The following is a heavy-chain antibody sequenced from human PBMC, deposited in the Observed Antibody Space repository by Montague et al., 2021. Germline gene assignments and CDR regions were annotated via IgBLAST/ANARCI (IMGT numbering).Heavy chain of an antibody. CDR1: GFTLSDYY. Sequence: SLRLSCAASGFTLSDYYMSWIRQAPGKGLEWISYISNIGTYTHHPDSVKGRFIISRDNAKNSLYLQLDSLRAEDTALYYCARIFGVVTEGTFDLWGLGTMVTVSS. D-gene: IGHD3-3*01. CDR3: ARIFGVVTEGTFDL. V-gene: IGHV3-11*03. CDR2: ISNIGTYT. J-gene: IGHJ3*01.